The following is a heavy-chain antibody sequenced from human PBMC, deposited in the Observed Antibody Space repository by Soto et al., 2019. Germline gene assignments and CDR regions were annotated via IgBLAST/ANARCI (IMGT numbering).Heavy chain of an antibody. V-gene: IGHV3-15*01. CDR2: IKSKADGETK. Sequence: LRLSCAASGFTFSHAWMSWVRQAPGKGLEWVGRIKSKADGETKDYGAPVRGRFTISRDDSQDILYLHMNSLRIEDTAVYYCCVIKRRDQYSTSGYWFDPWGPGTLVTVSS. D-gene: IGHD4-4*01. J-gene: IGHJ5*02. CDR1: GFTFSHAW. CDR3: CVIKRRDQYSTSGYWFDP.